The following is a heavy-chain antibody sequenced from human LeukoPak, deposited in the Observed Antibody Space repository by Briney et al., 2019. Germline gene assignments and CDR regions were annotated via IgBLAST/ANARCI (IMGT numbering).Heavy chain of an antibody. J-gene: IGHJ6*03. CDR2: ISSSGSTI. CDR3: ATPDVLRFLEWFRGAGYYYMDV. D-gene: IGHD3-3*01. V-gene: IGHV3-48*04. Sequence: PGGSLRLSCAASGFTFSSYGMSWVRQAPGKGLEWVSYISSSGSTIYYADSVKGRFTISRDNAKNSLYLQMNSLRAEDTAVYYCATPDVLRFLEWFRGAGYYYMDVWGKGTTVTVSS. CDR1: GFTFSSYG.